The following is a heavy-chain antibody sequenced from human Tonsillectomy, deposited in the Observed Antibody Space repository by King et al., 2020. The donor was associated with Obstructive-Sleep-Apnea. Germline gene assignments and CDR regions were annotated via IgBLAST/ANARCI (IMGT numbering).Heavy chain of an antibody. CDR1: GFTFDDYA. CDR3: AKDIFGGPEYGDYVSSYYGMDV. V-gene: IGHV3-43D*03. CDR2: ISWDGGST. Sequence: VQLVESGGVVVQPGGSLRLSCAASGFTFDDYAMHWVRQAPGKGLEWVSLISWDGGSTYYADSVKGRFTISRDNSKKSLYLQMNSLRAEDTALYYCAKDIFGGPEYGDYVSSYYGMDVWGQGTTVTVSS. J-gene: IGHJ6*02. D-gene: IGHD4-17*01.